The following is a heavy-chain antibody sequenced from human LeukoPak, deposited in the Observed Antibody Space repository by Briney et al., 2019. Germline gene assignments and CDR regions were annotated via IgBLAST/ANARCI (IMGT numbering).Heavy chain of an antibody. J-gene: IGHJ4*02. D-gene: IGHD3-22*01. Sequence: GSLRLSCAASGFTFSSYWMSWVRQAPGKGLEWVAKISEDGSEKYYVDSVEGRFTISRDNAKNSLYLQMNSLRAEDTAVYYCARDGHDSSGYYWDYWGQGTLVTVSS. CDR2: ISEDGSEK. V-gene: IGHV3-7*05. CDR1: GFTFSSYW. CDR3: ARDGHDSSGYYWDY.